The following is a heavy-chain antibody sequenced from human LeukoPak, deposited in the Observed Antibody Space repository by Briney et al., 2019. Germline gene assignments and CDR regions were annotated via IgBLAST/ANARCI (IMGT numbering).Heavy chain of an antibody. V-gene: IGHV3-23*01. CDR3: AKVQYVYYGSGSYDMDV. D-gene: IGHD3-10*01. CDR2: ISGRGNST. J-gene: IGHJ6*02. CDR1: GFTFRSYA. Sequence: PGGSLRLSCAASGFTFRSYAMSWGRQAPGKGLEWVSAISGRGNSTYYADSVKGRFTISRDNSKNTLYLQMYSLSAEDTDVYYCAKVQYVYYGSGSYDMDVWGQGTPVTVSS.